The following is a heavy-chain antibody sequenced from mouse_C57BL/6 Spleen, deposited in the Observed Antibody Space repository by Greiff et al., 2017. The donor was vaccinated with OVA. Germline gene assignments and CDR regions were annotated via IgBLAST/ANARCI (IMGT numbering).Heavy chain of an antibody. CDR3: ASSYSNGIDY. CDR1: GYTFTSYW. Sequence: QVQLQQPGAELVRPGSSVKLSCKASGYTFTSYWMQWVKQRPIQGLEWIGNIDPSDSETHYNQKFKDKATLTVDKSSSTAYMQLSSLTSEDSAVYYCASSYSNGIDYWGQGTTLPVSS. D-gene: IGHD2-5*01. J-gene: IGHJ2*01. V-gene: IGHV1-52*01. CDR2: IDPSDSET.